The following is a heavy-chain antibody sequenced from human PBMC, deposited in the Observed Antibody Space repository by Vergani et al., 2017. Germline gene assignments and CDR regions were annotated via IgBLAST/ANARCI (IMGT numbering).Heavy chain of an antibody. CDR2: ISYDGSNK. D-gene: IGHD4-17*01. V-gene: IGHV3-30-3*01. Sequence: QVQLVESGGGLVKPGGSLRLSCAASGFTFSSYAMHWVRQAPGKGLEWVAVISYDGSNKYYADSVKGRFTISRDNSKNTLYLQMNSLRAEDTAVYYCARAHDYGDYYYYYYMDVWGKGP. J-gene: IGHJ6*03. CDR3: ARAHDYGDYYYYYYMDV. CDR1: GFTFSSYA.